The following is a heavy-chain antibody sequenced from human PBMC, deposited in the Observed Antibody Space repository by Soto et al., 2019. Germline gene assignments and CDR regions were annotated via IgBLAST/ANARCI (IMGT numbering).Heavy chain of an antibody. Sequence: QSQTLSLTCAISGDSVSSNSAAWNWIRQSPSRGLEWLGRTYYRSKWYNDYAVSVKSRITINPDTSKNQFSLQLNSVTPEDTAVYYCARGSYYDSSGYYYYWGQGTLVTVSS. CDR2: TYYRSKWYN. J-gene: IGHJ4*02. V-gene: IGHV6-1*01. D-gene: IGHD3-22*01. CDR3: ARGSYYDSSGYYYY. CDR1: GDSVSSNSAA.